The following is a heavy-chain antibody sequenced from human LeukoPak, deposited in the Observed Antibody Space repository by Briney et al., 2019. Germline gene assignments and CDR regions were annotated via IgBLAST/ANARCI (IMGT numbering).Heavy chain of an antibody. J-gene: IGHJ6*02. CDR2: INHSGST. V-gene: IGHV4-34*01. CDR1: IGSFSGYY. CDR3: ARGVTSALSYYDGMDV. Sequence: SETLSLTCAVYIGSFSGYYWSWVRQTPGKGLEWIGEINHSGSTYYNPSLESRVTISVDPSKNQFSLNLHSVTAADTAVYYCARGVTSALSYYDGMDVWGQGTTVTVSS. D-gene: IGHD2/OR15-2a*01.